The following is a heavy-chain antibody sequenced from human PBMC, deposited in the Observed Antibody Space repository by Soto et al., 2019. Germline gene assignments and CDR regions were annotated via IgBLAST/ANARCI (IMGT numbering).Heavy chain of an antibody. D-gene: IGHD3-22*01. CDR3: ANGDSSAYYGSLDY. CDR2: ISGSGGST. J-gene: IGHJ4*02. Sequence: EVQLLESGGGLVQPGGSLRLSCAASGFTFSSYAMSWVRQAPGKGLEWVSAISGSGGSTYYADSVKGRFTISRDNSKNTLYLQMNSLRAEDTAVYYCANGDSSAYYGSLDYWGQGTLVTVSS. CDR1: GFTFSSYA. V-gene: IGHV3-23*01.